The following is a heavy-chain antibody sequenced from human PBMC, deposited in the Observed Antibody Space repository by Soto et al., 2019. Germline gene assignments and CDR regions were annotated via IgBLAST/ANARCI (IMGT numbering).Heavy chain of an antibody. D-gene: IGHD1-26*01. CDR3: AKGGAIVAAGTRVYLYNAMDV. J-gene: IGHJ6*02. CDR2: INPNSGDT. V-gene: IGHV1-2*02. Sequence: ASVRVSCKASGYTFTGYYVHWVRQAPGQGLEWMGWINPNSGDTYLAQRFQGRVTMNRDTSIGTAYMELRGLTSDDTAEYYCAKGGAIVAAGTRVYLYNAMDVWGQGTTVTVSS. CDR1: GYTFTGYY.